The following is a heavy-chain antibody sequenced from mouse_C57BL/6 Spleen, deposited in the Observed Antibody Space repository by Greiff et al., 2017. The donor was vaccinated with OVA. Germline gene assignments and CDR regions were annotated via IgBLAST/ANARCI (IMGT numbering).Heavy chain of an antibody. CDR2: IYPRSGNT. J-gene: IGHJ2*01. CDR1: GYTFTSYG. V-gene: IGHV1-81*01. CDR3: ARTRSDYYDY. Sequence: QVQLQQSGAELARPGASVKLSCKASGYTFTSYGISWVKQRTGQGLEWIGEIYPRSGNTYYNEKFKGKATLTADKSSSTAYMELRSLTSEDSAVYFCARTRSDYYDYWGKGTTLTVSS. D-gene: IGHD1-1*01.